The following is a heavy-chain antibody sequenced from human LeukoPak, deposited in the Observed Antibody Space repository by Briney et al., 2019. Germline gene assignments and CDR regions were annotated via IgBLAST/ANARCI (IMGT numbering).Heavy chain of an antibody. Sequence: GASVKVSFTASGYTFTVYYMHWVRQAPGQGLEWMGWINPNSGGTNYAQKFQGRVTMTRDTSISTAYMELSRLRSDDTAVYYCARVPPYDYVWGSYRYPFDYWGQGTLVTVSS. V-gene: IGHV1-2*02. D-gene: IGHD3-16*02. CDR3: ARVPPYDYVWGSYRYPFDY. CDR1: GYTFTVYY. CDR2: INPNSGGT. J-gene: IGHJ4*02.